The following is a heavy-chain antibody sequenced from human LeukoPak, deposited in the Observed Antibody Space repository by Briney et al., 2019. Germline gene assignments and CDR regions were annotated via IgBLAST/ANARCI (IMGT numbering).Heavy chain of an antibody. J-gene: IGHJ4*02. CDR3: ASTPGDDY. Sequence: GGSLRLSCAATGFTFSSHAMHWVRQAPGKGLEWVAVISYDGSNKYYADSVKSRFTISRDNSKNTRYLQMNSLIAEDTAVYYCASTPGDDYWGQGTLVTVSS. CDR2: ISYDGSNK. CDR1: GFTFSSHA. D-gene: IGHD3-16*01. V-gene: IGHV3-30*04.